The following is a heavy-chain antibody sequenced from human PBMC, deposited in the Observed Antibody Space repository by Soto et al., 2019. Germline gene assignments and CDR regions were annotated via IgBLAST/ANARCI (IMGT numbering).Heavy chain of an antibody. D-gene: IGHD3-10*01. CDR3: ASPRDNYYYNGMDV. J-gene: IGHJ6*02. Sequence: QVQLVQSGAEVKKPGSSVKVSCKASGGTFSSYAISWVRQAPGQGLEWMGGFIPIFGAADYAQNFQGRVTIAAAESPSTAYMELSSLRSEDTAVYYCASPRDNYYYNGMDVWGQGTTVTVSS. CDR2: FIPIFGAA. V-gene: IGHV1-69*12. CDR1: GGTFSSYA.